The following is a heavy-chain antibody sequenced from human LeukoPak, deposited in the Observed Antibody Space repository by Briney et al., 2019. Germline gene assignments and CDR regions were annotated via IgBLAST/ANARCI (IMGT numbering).Heavy chain of an antibody. V-gene: IGHV3-48*03. CDR2: ISSSGSTI. Sequence: GGSLRLSCAASGFTFSSYEMNWVRQAPGKGLEWVSYISSSGSTIYYADSVKGRFTISRDNAKNSLYLQMNSLRAEDTAVYYCARDRRRSSTWDGAGYDPWGQGTLVTVSS. J-gene: IGHJ5*02. D-gene: IGHD6-19*01. CDR1: GFTFSSYE. CDR3: ARDRRRSSTWDGAGYDP.